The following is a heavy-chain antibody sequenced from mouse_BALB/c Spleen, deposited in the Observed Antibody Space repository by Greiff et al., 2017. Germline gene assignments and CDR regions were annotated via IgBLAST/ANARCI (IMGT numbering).Heavy chain of an antibody. D-gene: IGHD2-1*01. CDR3: ARGRDGNYDYAMDY. Sequence: VKLMESGAELVRPGVSVKISCKGSGYTFTDYAMHWVKQSHAKSLEWIGVISTYYGDASYNQKFKGKATMTVDKSSSTAYMELARLTSEDSAIYYCARGRDGNYDYAMDYWGQGTSVTVSS. V-gene: IGHV1S137*01. CDR2: ISTYYGDA. CDR1: GYTFTDYA. J-gene: IGHJ4*01.